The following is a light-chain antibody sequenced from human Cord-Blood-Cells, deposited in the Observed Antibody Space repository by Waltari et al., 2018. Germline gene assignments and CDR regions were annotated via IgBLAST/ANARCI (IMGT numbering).Light chain of an antibody. CDR2: GAS. J-gene: IGKJ3*01. CDR1: QSVSSSY. Sequence: EIVLTPSPGTLSLSPGERATLSCRASQSVSSSYLAWYQQKPGQAPRLLIYGASSRATGIPDRFSGSGSGTDFTLTISRLEPEDFAVYYCQQYGSSPHITFGPGTKVDIK. CDR3: QQYGSSPHIT. V-gene: IGKV3-20*01.